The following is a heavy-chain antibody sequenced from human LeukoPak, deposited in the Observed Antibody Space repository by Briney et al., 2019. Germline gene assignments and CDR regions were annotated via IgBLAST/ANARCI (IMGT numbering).Heavy chain of an antibody. Sequence: SVKVSCKAPGVTFGTYAISWVRQAPGQGLEWMGGIIAIFTTANYAQKFQGRVTITADESTSTAYMELSSLKSEDTAVYYCARDGVGATKRGAFDYWGQGTLVTVSS. CDR3: ARDGVGATKRGAFDY. V-gene: IGHV1-69*13. CDR1: GVTFGTYA. D-gene: IGHD1-26*01. J-gene: IGHJ4*02. CDR2: IIAIFTTA.